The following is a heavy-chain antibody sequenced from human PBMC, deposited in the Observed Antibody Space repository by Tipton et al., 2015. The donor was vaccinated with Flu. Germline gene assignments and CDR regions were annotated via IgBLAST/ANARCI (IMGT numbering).Heavy chain of an antibody. V-gene: IGHV3-33*01. J-gene: IGHJ4*02. CDR2: IRSDGSNE. CDR1: GFPFTDYA. Sequence: SGFPFTDYAFHWVRQAPGKGLEWVALIRSDGSNEYYGDSARGRFTISRDNSKNTLYLQMNSLRTEDTAVYFCARDYYGGYSVGIGYWGQGTLVTVSS. D-gene: IGHD4-23*01. CDR3: ARDYYGGYSVGIGY.